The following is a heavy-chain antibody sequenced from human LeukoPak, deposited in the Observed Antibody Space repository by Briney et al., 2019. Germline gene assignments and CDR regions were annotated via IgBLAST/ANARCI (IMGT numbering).Heavy chain of an antibody. V-gene: IGHV4-34*01. J-gene: IGHJ4*02. CDR1: GGAFSGYY. CDR3: AFNVLSPYYDFWSGYQRDVDY. CDR2: INHSGST. Sequence: SETLSLTCAVYGGAFSGYYRSWIRQPPGKGLEWIGEINHSGSTNYNPSLKSRVTISVDTSKNQFSLKLSSVTAADTAVYYCAFNVLSPYYDFWSGYQRDVDYWGQGTLVTVSS. D-gene: IGHD3-3*01.